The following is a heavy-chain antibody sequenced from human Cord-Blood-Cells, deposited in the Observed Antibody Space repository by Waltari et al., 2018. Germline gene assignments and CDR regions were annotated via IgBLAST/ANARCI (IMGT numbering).Heavy chain of an antibody. D-gene: IGHD2-21*02. CDR3: ARVLKPVVTAIDY. CDR1: GYTFTGYN. J-gene: IGHJ4*02. V-gene: IGHV1-2*02. Sequence: VQLVQPGAEVTKPGASVKVSCKASGYTFTGYNMHGVRQAPGQGLEWMGWINPNSGGTNYAQKFQGRVTMTRDTSISTAYMELSRLRSDDTAVYYCARVLKPVVTAIDYWGQGTLVTVSS. CDR2: INPNSGGT.